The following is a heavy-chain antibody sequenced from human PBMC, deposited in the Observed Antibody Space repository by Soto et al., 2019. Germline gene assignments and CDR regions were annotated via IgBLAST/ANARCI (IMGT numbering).Heavy chain of an antibody. Sequence: ASVKVSCKASGGTFSSYAISWVRQAPGQGLEWMGGIIPIFGTANYAQKFQGRVTITADESTSTAYMELSSLRSEDTAVYYCATVQRGEVPAAIGFLDYWGQGTLVTVSS. V-gene: IGHV1-69*13. CDR2: IIPIFGTA. D-gene: IGHD2-2*01. J-gene: IGHJ4*02. CDR1: GGTFSSYA. CDR3: ATVQRGEVPAAIGFLDY.